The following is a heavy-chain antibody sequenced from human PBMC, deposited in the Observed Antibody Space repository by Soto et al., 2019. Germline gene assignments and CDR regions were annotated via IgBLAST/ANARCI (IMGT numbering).Heavy chain of an antibody. V-gene: IGHV1-46*01. CDR3: ARDQAGDQQVFDY. Sequence: ASVKVSCKASGYTYTSYYMHWVRQAPGQGLEWMGIINPGGGSTSYAQKFQGRVTMTRDTSTSTVYMELSSLRSEDTAVYYCARDQAGDQQVFDYWGQGTLVTVSS. CDR1: GYTYTSYY. CDR2: INPGGGST. J-gene: IGHJ4*02. D-gene: IGHD2-21*02.